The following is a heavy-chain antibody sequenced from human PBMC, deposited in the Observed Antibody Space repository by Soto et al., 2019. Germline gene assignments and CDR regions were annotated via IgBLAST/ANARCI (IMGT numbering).Heavy chain of an antibody. J-gene: IGHJ6*04. Sequence: QVQVVQSGDEVKKPGASVKVSCKASGYTFTNYGFSWVRQAPGQGLEWMGWISGYNGNTKYAEKFQGRVTMTTDTSTSTAHMELRSLRSDDTAVYYCARESQAPYYYYGMDVWGKGTAVTVSS. CDR3: ARESQAPYYYYGMDV. CDR2: ISGYNGNT. V-gene: IGHV1-18*01. CDR1: GYTFTNYG.